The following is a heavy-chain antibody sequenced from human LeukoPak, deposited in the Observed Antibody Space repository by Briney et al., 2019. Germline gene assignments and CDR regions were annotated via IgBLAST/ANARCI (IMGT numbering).Heavy chain of an antibody. CDR2: IIPIFGTT. J-gene: IGHJ4*02. V-gene: IGHV1-69*01. CDR3: ARVSGAGGDY. Sequence: SVKVSCKASGGTFSSYGITWVRQAPGQGLQWLGGIIPIFGTTTYAQKFQGRVTITADESTSTSYMELSSLRSEDTAIYYCARVSGAGGDYWGQGTLVTVSS. D-gene: IGHD3-10*01. CDR1: GGTFSSYG.